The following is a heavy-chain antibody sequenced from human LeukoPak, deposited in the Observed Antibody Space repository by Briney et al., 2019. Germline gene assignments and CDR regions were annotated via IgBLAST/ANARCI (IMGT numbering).Heavy chain of an antibody. J-gene: IGHJ3*02. Sequence: SETLSLTCTVSGGSINSYYWSWIRQPPGKGLEWIGSFYYSGSTYYNPSLKSRVTISVDTSKNQFSLKLSFVTAADTAVYYCARHLLRYYDSSGRDAFDIWGQGTMVTVSS. D-gene: IGHD3-22*01. V-gene: IGHV4-59*05. CDR1: GGSINSYY. CDR3: ARHLLRYYDSSGRDAFDI. CDR2: FYYSGST.